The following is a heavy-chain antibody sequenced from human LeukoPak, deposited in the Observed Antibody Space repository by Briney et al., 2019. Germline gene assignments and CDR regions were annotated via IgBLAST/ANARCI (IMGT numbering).Heavy chain of an antibody. D-gene: IGHD3-3*01. CDR1: GLTFDSYW. Sequence: GGSLRLSFAASGLTFDSYWMSAVRAAPGKRPEWVADVQQEGSEKYYLDSVNSRFTISRDNAKNSVYLQMNSLKTEDTAVYYCTPDPGDYNVWSGWNKGPEYNFFDPWGEGTLVTVSS. CDR2: VQQEGSEK. V-gene: IGHV3-7*03. J-gene: IGHJ5*02. CDR3: TPDPGDYNVWSGWNKGPEYNFFDP.